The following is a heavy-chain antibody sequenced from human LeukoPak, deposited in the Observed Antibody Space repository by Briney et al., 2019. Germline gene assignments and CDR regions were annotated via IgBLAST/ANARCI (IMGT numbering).Heavy chain of an antibody. CDR3: ARAKKYSGSCPDY. D-gene: IGHD1-26*01. Sequence: SETLSLTCTVSGGSLSSGSYYCSWIRQPPGKGLEWIGYIYYSGSTNYNPSLKSRVTISVDTSKNQFSLKLSSVTAADTAVYYCARAKKYSGSCPDYWGQGTLVTVSS. J-gene: IGHJ4*02. CDR2: IYYSGST. CDR1: GGSLSSGSYY. V-gene: IGHV4-61*01.